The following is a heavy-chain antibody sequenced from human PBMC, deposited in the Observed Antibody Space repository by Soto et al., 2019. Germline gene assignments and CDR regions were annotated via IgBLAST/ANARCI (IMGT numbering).Heavy chain of an antibody. D-gene: IGHD6-13*01. J-gene: IGHJ5*02. CDR2: IYYSDNT. Sequence: WTWIRQHPGTGLEWIGYIYYSDNTYYNPSLKSRVAISVVTSKNQFSLKLRSVTAADTAVYYCARGAATGTRNWFDPWGQGALVTVSS. V-gene: IGHV4-31*02. CDR3: ARGAATGTRNWFDP.